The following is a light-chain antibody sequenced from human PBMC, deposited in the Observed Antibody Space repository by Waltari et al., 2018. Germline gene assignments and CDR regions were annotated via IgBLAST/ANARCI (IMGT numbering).Light chain of an antibody. CDR2: KDS. CDR3: YAATDNNRV. CDR1: VLGRKY. J-gene: IGLJ3*02. V-gene: IGLV3-27*01. Sequence: SYELTQPSSVSVSPGQTARITCSGDVLGRKYARWFQQKPGQAPVLVIYKDSERPSGIPERFAGSSSGTTVTLTINGAHVEDEADYYCYAATDNNRVFGGGTKLIVL.